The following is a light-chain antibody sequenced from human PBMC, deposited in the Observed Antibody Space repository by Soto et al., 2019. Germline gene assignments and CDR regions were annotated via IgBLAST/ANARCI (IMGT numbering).Light chain of an antibody. V-gene: IGLV3-21*02. CDR3: QVWDSTADHHV. Sequence: SYELTQPPSVAVAPGQAARIRCGGDNIGSKSVHWYHQKTGQAPVLGVYDDRDRPSGSPERVSGSNYGNTATLTISRFEAGDEADYYGQVWDSTADHHVFVGGTKLTVL. J-gene: IGLJ3*02. CDR1: NIGSKS. CDR2: DDR.